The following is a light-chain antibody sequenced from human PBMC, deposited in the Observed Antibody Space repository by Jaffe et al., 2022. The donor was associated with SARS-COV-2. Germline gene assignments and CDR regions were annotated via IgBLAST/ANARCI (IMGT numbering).Light chain of an antibody. CDR3: QQYYTTPLT. Sequence: DIVMTQSPDSLAVSLGERATINCKSSQSLLFSSNNQNYLAWYQQKPGQPPKLLIYGASTRESVVPDRFSGSGSGTAFTLSISTVQAEDVAVYFCQQYYTTPLTFGGGTRVEIK. V-gene: IGKV4-1*01. CDR2: GAS. J-gene: IGKJ4*01. CDR1: QSLLFSSNNQNY.